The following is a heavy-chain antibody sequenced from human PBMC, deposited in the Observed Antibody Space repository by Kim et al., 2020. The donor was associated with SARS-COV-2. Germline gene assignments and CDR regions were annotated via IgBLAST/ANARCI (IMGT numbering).Heavy chain of an antibody. V-gene: IGHV3-23*01. D-gene: IGHD3-9*01. CDR3: AQRDWRYFDWYVY. CDR2: ISGSGGST. Sequence: GGSLRLSCAASGFTFSSYAMSWVRQAPGKGLEWVSAISGSGGSTYYADSVKGRFTISRDNSKNTLYLQMNSLRAEDTAVYYCAQRDWRYFDWYVYWGQGTLVTVSS. J-gene: IGHJ4*02. CDR1: GFTFSSYA.